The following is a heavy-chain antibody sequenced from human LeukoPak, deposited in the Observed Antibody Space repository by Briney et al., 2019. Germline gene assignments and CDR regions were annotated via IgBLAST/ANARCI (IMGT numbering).Heavy chain of an antibody. V-gene: IGHV1-69*13. J-gene: IGHJ4*02. D-gene: IGHD3-16*02. CDR3: ARDRPYDYVWGSYRFFDY. Sequence: SVKVSCKASVGTFSSYAISWVRQAPGQGLEWMGGIIPIFGTANYAQKFQGRVTITADESTSTAYMELSSLRSEDTAVYYCARDRPYDYVWGSYRFFDYWGQGTLVTVSS. CDR1: VGTFSSYA. CDR2: IIPIFGTA.